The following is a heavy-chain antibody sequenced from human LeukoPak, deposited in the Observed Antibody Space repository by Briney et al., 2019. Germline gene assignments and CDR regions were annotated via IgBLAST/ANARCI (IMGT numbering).Heavy chain of an antibody. CDR3: ARDMAAAGTVFDY. D-gene: IGHD6-13*01. J-gene: IGHJ4*02. Sequence: GGSLRLSCAASGLTVSRKFVNWVRQAPGRGLEWVSGIYDDGSTFYADSVKGRFSIYRDSSRNTLYLQMNSLRAEDAAVYYCARDMAAAGTVFDYWGQGTLVTVSS. CDR2: IYDDGST. V-gene: IGHV3-66*01. CDR1: GLTVSRKF.